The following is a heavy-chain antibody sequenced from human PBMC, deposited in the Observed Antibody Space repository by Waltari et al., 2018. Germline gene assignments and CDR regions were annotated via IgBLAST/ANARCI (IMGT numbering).Heavy chain of an antibody. CDR2: ISYNGAT. CDR3: ATYIGASVGTAAFDV. Sequence: QLQLPESGPGLVKPSENLSLTCRVSGGSITTSRPYWGWIRQPPGQGLEWIGTISYNGATYTSPSLKSRVTMSRDTSKNQLSLTLGSVTAADTAVYYCATYIGASVGTAAFDVWGQGTMVTISS. V-gene: IGHV4-39*01. D-gene: IGHD5-12*01. J-gene: IGHJ3*01. CDR1: GGSITTSRPY.